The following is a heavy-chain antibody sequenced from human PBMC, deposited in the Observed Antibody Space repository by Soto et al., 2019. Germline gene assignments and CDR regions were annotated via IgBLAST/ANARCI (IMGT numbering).Heavy chain of an antibody. D-gene: IGHD3-9*01. CDR2: IWYDGSNK. J-gene: IGHJ5*02. CDR3: ARGVDYDILTGHYKTDSNWFDP. Sequence: QVQLVESGGGVVQPGRSLRLSCAASGFTFSSYGMHWVRQAPGKGLEWVAVIWYDGSNKYYADSVKGRFTISRDNSKNTLYVQMNSLRAEDTAVYYCARGVDYDILTGHYKTDSNWFDPWGQGTLVTVSS. CDR1: GFTFSSYG. V-gene: IGHV3-33*01.